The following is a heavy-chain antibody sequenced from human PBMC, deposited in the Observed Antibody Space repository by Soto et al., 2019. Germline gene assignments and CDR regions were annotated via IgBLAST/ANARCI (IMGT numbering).Heavy chain of an antibody. D-gene: IGHD2-21*01. J-gene: IGHJ4*02. Sequence: LETRSLTWSVYGGCFSRLSWNWIRQNPGKKLEWIGEIDYRGDTNYNPSLRSRVTLSVDASKNQFSLNVRSVTAADAATYYCARSRKSGDHSLGLDYWGRGTLVTVSS. CDR1: GGCFSRLS. V-gene: IGHV4-34*01. CDR2: IDYRGDT. CDR3: ARSRKSGDHSLGLDY.